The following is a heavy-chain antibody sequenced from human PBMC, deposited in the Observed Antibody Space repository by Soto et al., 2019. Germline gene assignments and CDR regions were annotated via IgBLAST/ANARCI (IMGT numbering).Heavy chain of an antibody. D-gene: IGHD3-9*01. CDR1: GFTFTRYS. CDR2: IDTTGGRT. CDR3: AKDPSTGSADL. Sequence: PGGSLRLSCAASGFTFTRYSMNWVRQAPGKGLEWVSTIDTTGGRTHYADSVKGRFTISRDNSKNTLYLQMNSLRAEDTAVYYCAKDPSTGSADLWGLGTLVTVSS. V-gene: IGHV3-23*01. J-gene: IGHJ5*02.